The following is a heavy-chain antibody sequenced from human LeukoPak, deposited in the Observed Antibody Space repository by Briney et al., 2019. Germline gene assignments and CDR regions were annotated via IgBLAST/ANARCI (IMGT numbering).Heavy chain of an antibody. J-gene: IGHJ3*02. CDR1: GFTFSSYD. V-gene: IGHV3-23*01. Sequence: GGSLRLSCAASGFTFSSYDMSWVRQAPGKGLEWVSVVSGSGGSTYYADSVKGRFTISRDNSKNTLYLQMNSLRDEDTAVYYCANLESGDDVFDIWGQGTMVTVSS. CDR2: VSGSGGST. D-gene: IGHD5-12*01. CDR3: ANLESGDDVFDI.